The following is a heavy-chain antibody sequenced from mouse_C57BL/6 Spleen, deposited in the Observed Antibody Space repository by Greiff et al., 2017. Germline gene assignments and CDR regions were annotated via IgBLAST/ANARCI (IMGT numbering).Heavy chain of an antibody. CDR1: GYSFTGYY. V-gene: IGHV1-42*01. D-gene: IGHD1-1*01. J-gene: IGHJ2*01. CDR2: INPSTGGT. CDR3: ARPFTTVVASPLDY. Sequence: VQLKESGPELVKPGASVKISCKASGYSFTGYYMNWVKQSPEKSLEWIGEINPSTGGTNYNQKFKAKATLTVAKSSSTAYMQLKSLTSEDSAVYYCARPFTTVVASPLDYWGQGTTLTVSS.